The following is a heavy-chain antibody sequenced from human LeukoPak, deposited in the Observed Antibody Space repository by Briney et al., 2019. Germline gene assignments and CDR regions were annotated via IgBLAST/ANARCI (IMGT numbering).Heavy chain of an antibody. V-gene: IGHV3-21*01. Sequence: PGGSLRLSCAASGFTFSTYSMNWVRQAPGKGLEWVSSISSSSGYIHYADSVKGRFTISRDNAKNSLYLQMNTMRDTDTAVYYCARGKVGYTYFDYWGQGPLVTVSS. D-gene: IGHD5-18*01. CDR2: ISSSSGYI. J-gene: IGHJ4*02. CDR1: GFTFSTYS. CDR3: ARGKVGYTYFDY.